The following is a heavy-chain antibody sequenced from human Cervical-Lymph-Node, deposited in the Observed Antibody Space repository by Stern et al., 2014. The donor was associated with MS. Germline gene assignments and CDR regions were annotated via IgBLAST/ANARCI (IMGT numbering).Heavy chain of an antibody. CDR3: ARDRGVDGSYCTFDY. CDR2: ISSNGKTT. J-gene: IGHJ4*02. D-gene: IGHD1-26*01. V-gene: IGHV3-48*02. Sequence: EVQLVESGGGLVQPGGSLRLSCAASEFTFRTYAMNWVRQTPGKGLEWISFISSNGKTTYYADSVKGRFTISRDNAKNALYLQMNSLRDEDTALYYCARDRGVDGSYCTFDYWGQGALVTVSS. CDR1: EFTFRTYA.